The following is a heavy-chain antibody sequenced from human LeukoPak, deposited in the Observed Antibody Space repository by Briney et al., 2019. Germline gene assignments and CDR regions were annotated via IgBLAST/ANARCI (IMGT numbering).Heavy chain of an antibody. CDR1: GFTFSSYA. Sequence: GRSLRLSCAASGFTFSSYAMHWVRQAPGKGLEWVAVISYDGSNKYYADSVKGRFTISRDNSKNTLYLQMNSLRAEDTAVYYCARGRYYYGSGTSKDVWGQGTTVTVSS. V-gene: IGHV3-30-3*01. D-gene: IGHD3-10*01. J-gene: IGHJ6*02. CDR2: ISYDGSNK. CDR3: ARGRYYYGSGTSKDV.